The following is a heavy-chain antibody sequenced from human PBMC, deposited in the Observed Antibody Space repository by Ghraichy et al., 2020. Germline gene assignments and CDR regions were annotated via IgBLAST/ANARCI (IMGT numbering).Heavy chain of an antibody. V-gene: IGHV4-39*01. D-gene: IGHD2-2*01. CDR2: IYYSGST. CDR1: GGSISSSSYY. Sequence: SETLSLTCTVSGGSISSSSYYWGWIRQPPGKGLEWIGSIYYSGSTYYNPSLKSRVTISVDTSKNQFSLKLSSVTAADTAVYYCARKLLSTNHYYYYYGMDVCVQGTTVTVSS. CDR3: ARKLLSTNHYYYYYGMDV. J-gene: IGHJ6*02.